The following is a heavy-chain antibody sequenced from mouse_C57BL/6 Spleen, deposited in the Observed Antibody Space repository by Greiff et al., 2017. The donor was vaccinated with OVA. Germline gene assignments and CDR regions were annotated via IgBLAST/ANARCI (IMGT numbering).Heavy chain of an antibody. J-gene: IGHJ1*03. Sequence: VQLQQSGPELVKPGASVKIPCKASGYTFTDYNMDWVKQSHGKSLEWIGDINPNNGGTIYNQKFKGKATLTVDKSSSTAYMELRSLTSEDTAVYYCARAGYGSSYVWYFDVWGTGTTVTVSS. CDR2: INPNNGGT. V-gene: IGHV1-18*01. CDR3: ARAGYGSSYVWYFDV. D-gene: IGHD1-1*01. CDR1: GYTFTDYN.